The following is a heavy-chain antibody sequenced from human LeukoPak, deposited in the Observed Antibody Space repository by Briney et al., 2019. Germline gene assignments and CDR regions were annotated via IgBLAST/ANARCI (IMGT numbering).Heavy chain of an antibody. CDR2: IYHSGST. V-gene: IGHV4-30-2*01. J-gene: IGHJ4*02. CDR1: GGSISSGGYY. CDR3: AVDNERADEVDTGGY. D-gene: IGHD5-18*01. Sequence: SETLSLTCTVSGGSISSGGYYWSWIRQPPGKGLEWIGYIYHSGSTYYNPSLKSRVTISVDRSKNQFSLKLSSVTAADTAVYYCAVDNERADEVDTGGYWGQGTLVTVSS.